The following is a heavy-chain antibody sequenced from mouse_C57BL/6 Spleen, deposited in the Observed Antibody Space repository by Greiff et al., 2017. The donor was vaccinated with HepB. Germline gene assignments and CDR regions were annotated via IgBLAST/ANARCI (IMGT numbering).Heavy chain of an antibody. CDR2: ISSGGSYT. J-gene: IGHJ3*01. Sequence: EVMLVESGGDLVKPGGSLKLSCAASGFTFSSYGMSWVRQTPDKRLEWVATISSGGSYTSYPDSVKGRFNISRDNAKNTLYLQMSSLKSEDTAMYYCARHPIYYDYEEFAYWGQGTRVTVSA. CDR3: ARHPIYYDYEEFAY. CDR1: GFTFSSYG. V-gene: IGHV5-6*02. D-gene: IGHD2-4*01.